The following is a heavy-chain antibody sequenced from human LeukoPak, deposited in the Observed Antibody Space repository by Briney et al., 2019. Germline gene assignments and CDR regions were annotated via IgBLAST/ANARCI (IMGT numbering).Heavy chain of an antibody. CDR2: INAGNGNT. Sequence: ASVKVSCKASGYTFTSYAMHWVRQAPGQRLEWMGWINAGNGNTKYSQKFQGRVTMTRNTSISTAYMELSSLRSEDTAVYYCARVLQAKTVTTFGYWGQGTLVTVSS. CDR1: GYTFTSYA. D-gene: IGHD4-17*01. V-gene: IGHV1-3*01. J-gene: IGHJ4*02. CDR3: ARVLQAKTVTTFGY.